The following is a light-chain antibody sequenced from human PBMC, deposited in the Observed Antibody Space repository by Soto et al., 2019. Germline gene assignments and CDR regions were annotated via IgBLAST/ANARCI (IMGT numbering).Light chain of an antibody. V-gene: IGLV1-40*01. CDR3: HSYDSSLSGSV. CDR2: RNN. Sequence: QSVLTQPPSVSGGPGQRVTISCTGSSSNIGAGYDVHWYQQLPGTAPKLLIYRNNNRPSGVPDRFSGSKSGTSASLAITGLQAEDEADYYCHSYDSSLSGSVFGGGTKLTVL. CDR1: SSNIGAGYD. J-gene: IGLJ3*02.